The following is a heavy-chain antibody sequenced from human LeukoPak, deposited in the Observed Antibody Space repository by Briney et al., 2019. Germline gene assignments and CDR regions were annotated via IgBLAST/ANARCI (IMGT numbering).Heavy chain of an antibody. D-gene: IGHD2-15*01. CDR2: VYHGGNT. CDR3: ARVFHHCVDDRCYFLPLGAMDV. CDR1: SSSISSNYY. J-gene: IGHJ6*03. Sequence: SETLSLTCTVSSSSISSNYYWACIRPPPGKGLECIGTVYHGGNTYYNPSLKGRVAISIDMSNNQFSLKLASVSAADTAVYYCARVFHHCVDDRCYFLPLGAMDVWGKGTTVAVSS. V-gene: IGHV4-38-2*02.